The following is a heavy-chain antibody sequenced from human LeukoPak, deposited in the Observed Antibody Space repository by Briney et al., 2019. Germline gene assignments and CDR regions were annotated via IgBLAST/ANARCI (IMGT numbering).Heavy chain of an antibody. Sequence: PSETLSLTCAVYGRSFSGYYWSWLRQPPGKGLEWIGEINHSGSTNYNPSLKSRVTISVDTSKNQFSLKLSSVTAADTAVYYCARADYDFWSGYFYWGQGTLVTVSS. J-gene: IGHJ4*02. D-gene: IGHD3-3*01. CDR2: INHSGST. V-gene: IGHV4-34*01. CDR1: GRSFSGYY. CDR3: ARADYDFWSGYFY.